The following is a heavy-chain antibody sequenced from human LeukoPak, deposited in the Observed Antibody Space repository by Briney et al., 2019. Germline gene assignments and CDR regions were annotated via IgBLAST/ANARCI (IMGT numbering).Heavy chain of an antibody. V-gene: IGHV4-61*08. CDR2: IYYSGST. J-gene: IGHJ6*02. CDR1: GGSISSGGYY. D-gene: IGHD6-13*01. Sequence: PSETLSLTCTVSGGSISSGGYYWSWIRQHPGKGLEWIGYIYYSGSTNYNPSLKSRVTISVDTSKNQFSLKLSSVTAADTAVYYCARDTGIAAAGYYYYYGMDVWGQGTTVTVSS. CDR3: ARDTGIAAAGYYYYYGMDV.